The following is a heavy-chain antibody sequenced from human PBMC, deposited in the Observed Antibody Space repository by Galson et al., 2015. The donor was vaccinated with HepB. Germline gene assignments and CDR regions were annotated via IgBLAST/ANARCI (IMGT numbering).Heavy chain of an antibody. J-gene: IGHJ6*02. D-gene: IGHD2-2*01. CDR2: ISSSSSTI. CDR3: AREYCSSTSCYHAPPQYYGMDV. CDR1: GFTFSSYS. Sequence: SLRLSCAASGFTFSSYSMNWVRQAPGKGLEWVSYISSSSSTIYYADSVKGRFTISRDNAKNSLYLQMNSLRAEDTAVYYCAREYCSSTSCYHAPPQYYGMDVWGQGTTVTVSS. V-gene: IGHV3-48*04.